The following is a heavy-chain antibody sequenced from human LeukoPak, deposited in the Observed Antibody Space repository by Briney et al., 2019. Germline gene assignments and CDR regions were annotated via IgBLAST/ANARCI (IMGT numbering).Heavy chain of an antibody. D-gene: IGHD3-22*01. Sequence: ASVKVSCTASGYTFTGYYMHWVRQAPGQGLEWMGRINPNSGDTNYAQKFQGRVTMTRDTSISTAYMELRSLRSDDTAVYYCARDLGTYNYDNGLFGYWGQGTLVTVSS. J-gene: IGHJ4*02. V-gene: IGHV1-2*06. CDR3: ARDLGTYNYDNGLFGY. CDR2: INPNSGDT. CDR1: GYTFTGYY.